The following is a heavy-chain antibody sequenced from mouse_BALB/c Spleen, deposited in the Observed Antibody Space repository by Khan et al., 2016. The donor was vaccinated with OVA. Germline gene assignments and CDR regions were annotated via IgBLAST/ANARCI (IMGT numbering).Heavy chain of an antibody. CDR3: ERGNYYGYYFDY. J-gene: IGHJ2*01. Sequence: EVQLQESGPGLVKPSQSLSLTCTVTGYSITSGYAWNWLRQFPGNKLEWMGYISYSGVTSYTPSLKSRISITRDTSKNQLFLQLNSVTTEDTATYCCERGNYYGYYFDYWGQGTTLTVSS. D-gene: IGHD1-1*01. CDR2: ISYSGVT. CDR1: GYSITSGYA. V-gene: IGHV3-2*02.